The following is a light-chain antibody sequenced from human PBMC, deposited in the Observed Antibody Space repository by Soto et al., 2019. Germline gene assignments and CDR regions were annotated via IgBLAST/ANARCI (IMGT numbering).Light chain of an antibody. V-gene: IGKV1-27*01. J-gene: IGKJ1*01. Sequence: DIQMTQSPSSLSASVGDRVTITCRASQGIIDYLAWYQQKPGKAPKLLIYAASTLQSGVPSRFSGSGAVTDFTLTISSLQPEDVATYYCQKYNSARRTFGQGTKVQIK. CDR3: QKYNSARRT. CDR1: QGIIDY. CDR2: AAS.